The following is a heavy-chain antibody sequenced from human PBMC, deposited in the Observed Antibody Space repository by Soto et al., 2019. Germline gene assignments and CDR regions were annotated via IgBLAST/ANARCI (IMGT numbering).Heavy chain of an antibody. Sequence: QVQLVESGGGVVQPGRSLRLSCAASGFTFSSYAMHWVRQAPGKGLEWVAGISYDGSNKYYADSVKGRFTISRDNSKNSLYLQMDSLRAEDTAVYYCARDGWELLLTGGMDVWGQGTTVTVSS. V-gene: IGHV3-30-3*01. CDR3: ARDGWELLLTGGMDV. CDR1: GFTFSSYA. CDR2: ISYDGSNK. D-gene: IGHD1-26*01. J-gene: IGHJ6*02.